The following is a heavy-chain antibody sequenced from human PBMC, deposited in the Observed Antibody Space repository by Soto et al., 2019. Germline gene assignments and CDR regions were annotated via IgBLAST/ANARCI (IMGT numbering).Heavy chain of an antibody. D-gene: IGHD2-15*01. CDR2: ISYSGST. J-gene: IGHJ4*02. CDR1: GGSLNNYY. V-gene: IGHV4-59*01. CDR3: ARAFYSSPLHLDD. Sequence: PSETLSLTCTVSGGSLNNYYWSWIRQPPGEGLEWIGYISYSGSTEYNPSLTSRGTISLDTSKDQFSLKLNSVTAADTAIYYCARAFYSSPLHLDDWGQGTLVTVSS.